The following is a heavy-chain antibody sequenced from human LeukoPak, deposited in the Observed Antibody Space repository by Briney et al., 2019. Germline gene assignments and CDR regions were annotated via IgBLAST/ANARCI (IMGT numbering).Heavy chain of an antibody. V-gene: IGHV3-11*01. CDR1: GFTVSSNY. Sequence: GGSLRLSCAASGFTVSSNYMSWVRQAPGKGLEWVSYISSSGSTIYYADSVKGRFTISRDNAKNSLYLQMNSLRAEDTAVYYCARGGSGSYYIPLFDPWGQGTLVTVSS. CDR2: ISSSGSTI. J-gene: IGHJ5*02. D-gene: IGHD3-10*01. CDR3: ARGGSGSYYIPLFDP.